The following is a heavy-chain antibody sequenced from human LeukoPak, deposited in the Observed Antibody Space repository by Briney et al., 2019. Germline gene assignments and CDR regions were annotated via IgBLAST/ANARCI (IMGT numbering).Heavy chain of an antibody. Sequence: PSETLSLTCAVYGGSFSGYYWSWIRQPPGKGLEWIGEINHSGSTNYNPSLKSRVTISVDTSKNQFSLKLSSVTAADTAVYYCASVTTVTTFDYWGQGTLATVSS. CDR3: ASVTTVTTFDY. D-gene: IGHD4-17*01. CDR1: GGSFSGYY. V-gene: IGHV4-34*01. CDR2: INHSGST. J-gene: IGHJ4*02.